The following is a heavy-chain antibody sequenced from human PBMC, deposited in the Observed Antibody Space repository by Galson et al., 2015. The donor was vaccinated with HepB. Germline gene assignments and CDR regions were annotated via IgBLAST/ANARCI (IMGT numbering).Heavy chain of an antibody. D-gene: IGHD1-14*01. J-gene: IGHJ2*01. CDR3: ARGAGTTLDWYFDL. Sequence: SVKVSCKASGYMFSSSVITWVRQAPGQGLEWMGWISVYNGNTNYAQNLQDRVTLSTDTSTGTAYMELRSLRFDDTAVYYCARGAGTTLDWYFDLWGRGTLVTVSS. CDR2: ISVYNGNT. CDR1: GYMFSSSV. V-gene: IGHV1-18*01.